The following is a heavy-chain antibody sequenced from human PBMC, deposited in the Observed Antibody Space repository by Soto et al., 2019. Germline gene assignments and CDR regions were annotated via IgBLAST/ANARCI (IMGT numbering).Heavy chain of an antibody. V-gene: IGHV3-48*02. CDR2: ISTRSTGI. J-gene: IGHJ4*02. CDR1: GFTFSSYN. Sequence: EVQLVESGGGLVQPGGSLRLSCAASGFTFSSYNMNWVRQAPGKGLEWVSDISTRSTGIYDADSVKGRFTISRDDAKNSMYRQRNSVKDEYAAVYYCSRDGAWQRDYWGQGTLVTVSS. D-gene: IGHD6-25*01. CDR3: SRDGAWQRDY.